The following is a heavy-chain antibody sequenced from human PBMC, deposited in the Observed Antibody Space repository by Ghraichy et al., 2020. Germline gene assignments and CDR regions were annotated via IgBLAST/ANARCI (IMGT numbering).Heavy chain of an antibody. V-gene: IGHV3-7*01. CDR1: GFTFSSYW. Sequence: GGSLRLSCAASGFTFSSYWMSWVRQAPGKELEWVANIKQDGSEKYYVDSVKGRFTISRDNAKNSLYLQMNSLRAEDTAVYYCARDPRLGYCSSTSCYRTHFDYWGQGTLVTVSS. CDR3: ARDPRLGYCSSTSCYRTHFDY. J-gene: IGHJ4*02. CDR2: IKQDGSEK. D-gene: IGHD2-2*02.